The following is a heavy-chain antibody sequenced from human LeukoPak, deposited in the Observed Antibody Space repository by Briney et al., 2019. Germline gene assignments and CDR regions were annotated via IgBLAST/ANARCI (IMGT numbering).Heavy chain of an antibody. Sequence: GASVKVSCKASGYTFTSYAMNWVRQAPGQGLEWMGWINTNTGNPTYAQGFTGRFVFSLDTSVSTAYLQISSLKAEDTAVYYCARDWTDPHYCSGGSCYPGVFDYWGQGTLVTVSS. CDR1: GYTFTSYA. D-gene: IGHD2-15*01. CDR3: ARDWTDPHYCSGGSCYPGVFDY. V-gene: IGHV7-4-1*02. J-gene: IGHJ4*02. CDR2: INTNTGNP.